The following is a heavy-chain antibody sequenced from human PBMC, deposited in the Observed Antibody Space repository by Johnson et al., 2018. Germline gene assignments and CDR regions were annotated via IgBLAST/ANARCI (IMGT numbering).Heavy chain of an antibody. CDR2: ISYDESNK. D-gene: IGHD2-8*01. V-gene: IGHV3-30*07. J-gene: IGHJ4*02. CDR3: SKDLAQYNGVYDPFDH. CDR1: GFTFSTYA. Sequence: QVQLVQSGGGVVQPGRSLRLSCAASGFTFSTYAMHWVRQAPGKGLEWVSVISYDESNKDYADSVKGRFTISRDNSKNTLYLEMSSLRAEDTAGYFCSKDLAQYNGVYDPFDHWGQGVLVTVSS.